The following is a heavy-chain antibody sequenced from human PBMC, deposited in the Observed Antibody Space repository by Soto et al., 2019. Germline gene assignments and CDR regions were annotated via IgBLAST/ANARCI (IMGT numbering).Heavy chain of an antibody. Sequence: QVQLVQSGAEEKKPGASVKVSCKASGYTFTSYAIHWVRQAPGQRLEWMGWINAGNGNTKYSQKFQGRVTITRNTSATTGYMELSSLRSEDTAVYFCARDIAFHIWGQGTMVTVSS. CDR3: ARDIAFHI. V-gene: IGHV1-3*05. J-gene: IGHJ3*02. CDR2: INAGNGNT. CDR1: GYTFTSYA.